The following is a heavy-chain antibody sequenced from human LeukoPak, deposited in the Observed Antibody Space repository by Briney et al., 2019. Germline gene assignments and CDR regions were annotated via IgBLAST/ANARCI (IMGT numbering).Heavy chain of an antibody. D-gene: IGHD5-18*01. Sequence: ASVKVSCKASGYTFTSYAMNWVRQAPGQGLEWMGWINTNTGNPTYAQGFTGRFVFSLDTSVSTAYLQISSLKAEDTAVYYYARGAGDMDTAMEDDYWGQGTLVTVSS. CDR2: INTNTGNP. CDR1: GYTFTSYA. V-gene: IGHV7-4-1*02. J-gene: IGHJ4*02. CDR3: ARGAGDMDTAMEDDY.